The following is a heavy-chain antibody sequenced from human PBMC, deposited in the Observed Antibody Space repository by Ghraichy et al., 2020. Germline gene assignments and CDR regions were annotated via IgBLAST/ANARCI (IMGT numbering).Heavy chain of an antibody. Sequence: ASVKVSCKASGYTFINYGITWVRQAPGQGLEWMGWITTKSGNTQYGWKFQGRVTMTTDTSTSTAYMELRSLRSDDTAVYYCARGINWFDPRGQGTLVTVSS. CDR3: ARGINWFDP. CDR2: ITTKSGNT. CDR1: GYTFINYG. J-gene: IGHJ5*02. V-gene: IGHV1-18*01.